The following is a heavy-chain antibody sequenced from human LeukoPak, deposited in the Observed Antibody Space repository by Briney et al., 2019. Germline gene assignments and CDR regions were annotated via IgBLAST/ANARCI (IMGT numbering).Heavy chain of an antibody. D-gene: IGHD1-26*01. Sequence: EASVTVSFKASGYSFTGYFLHWVRQAPGQGGEWMGWINPNNGDTNYAQKFQGSVTMTRDTSIGTAYMELTRLRSDDTAVYYCARGLVGATDPFDYWGQGTLVTVSS. CDR2: INPNNGDT. V-gene: IGHV1-2*02. CDR1: GYSFTGYF. J-gene: IGHJ4*02. CDR3: ARGLVGATDPFDY.